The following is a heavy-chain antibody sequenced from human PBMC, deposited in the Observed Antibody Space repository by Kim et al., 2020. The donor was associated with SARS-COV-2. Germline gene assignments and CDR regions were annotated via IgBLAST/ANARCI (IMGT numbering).Heavy chain of an antibody. CDR1: GFTFSSYA. Sequence: GGSLRLSCAASGFTFSSYAMHWVRQAPGKGLEWVAVISYDGSNKYYADSVKGRFTISRDNSKNTLYLQMNSLRAEDTAVYYCARTGSGSYWYYFDYWGQGTPVTVSS. V-gene: IGHV3-30*04. CDR2: ISYDGSNK. CDR3: ARTGSGSYWYYFDY. D-gene: IGHD3-10*01. J-gene: IGHJ4*02.